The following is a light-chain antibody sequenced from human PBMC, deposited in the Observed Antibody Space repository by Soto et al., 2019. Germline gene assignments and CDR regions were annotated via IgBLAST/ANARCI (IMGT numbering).Light chain of an antibody. J-gene: IGLJ2*01. V-gene: IGLV1-40*01. CDR2: GNR. CDR1: SSNLGAGYD. Sequence: QSVLTQPPSVSGAPGQRVTLSCTGNSSNLGAGYDVHWYQQLPGAAPKLVIFGNRNRPSGVPERFSGSTDGSSNSASLTISGLQTEDEADYYCQSYDSYTVVFGGGTKLTVL. CDR3: QSYDSYTVV.